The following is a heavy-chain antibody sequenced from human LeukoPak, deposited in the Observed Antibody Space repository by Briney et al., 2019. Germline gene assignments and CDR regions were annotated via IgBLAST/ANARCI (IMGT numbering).Heavy chain of an antibody. V-gene: IGHV3-43*02. D-gene: IGHD2-15*01. CDR1: GFTFDDYA. J-gene: IGHJ6*02. CDR2: ISGDGGST. CDR3: AGGIVEDYYYGMDV. Sequence: GGSLRLSCAASGFTFDDYAMHWVRHAPGKGLEWVSLISGDGGSTYYADSVKGRFTISRDNSKNSLYLQMNSLRTEDTALYYCAGGIVEDYYYGMDVWGQGTTITVSS.